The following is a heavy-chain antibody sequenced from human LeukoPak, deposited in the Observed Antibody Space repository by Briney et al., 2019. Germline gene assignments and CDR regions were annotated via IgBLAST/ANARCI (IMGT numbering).Heavy chain of an antibody. CDR3: ARCGYSYGYGYYYYMDV. D-gene: IGHD5-18*01. V-gene: IGHV4-59*12. CDR2: IYYSGDT. J-gene: IGHJ6*03. Sequence: SETLSLTCTVSGGSISSYYWTWIRQPPGKGLEWIAYIYYSGDTNYNPSLKSRVTISLDTSKKQLSLKLSSVTAADTAVYYCARCGYSYGYGYYYYMDVWGKGTTVTVSS. CDR1: GGSISSYY.